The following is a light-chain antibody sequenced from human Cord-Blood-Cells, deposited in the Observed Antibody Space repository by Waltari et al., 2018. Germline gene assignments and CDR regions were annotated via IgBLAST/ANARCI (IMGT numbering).Light chain of an antibody. V-gene: IGKV1-8*01. CDR2: AAS. CDR1: QGISSY. Sequence: AIRITQSPSSLSASTGDRVTITCRASQGISSYLAWYQQKPGQAPKLLIYAASTLQSGVPSRFSGSGAGTDFTLTVSCLQSEDFATYYCRQYYSYPRTFGQGTKVEIK. CDR3: RQYYSYPRT. J-gene: IGKJ1*01.